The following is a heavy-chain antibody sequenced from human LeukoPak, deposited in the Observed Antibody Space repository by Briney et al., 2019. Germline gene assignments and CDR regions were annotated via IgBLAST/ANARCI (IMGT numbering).Heavy chain of an antibody. Sequence: GASVKVSCKASGYTFTSYDINWVRQATGQGLGWMGWMNPNSGNTGYAQKFQGRVTMTRNTSISTAYMELSSLRSEDTAVYYCARAIRGRFRFLEWLLSAAVFDYWGQGTLVTVSS. V-gene: IGHV1-8*01. J-gene: IGHJ4*02. CDR1: GYTFTSYD. CDR2: MNPNSGNT. CDR3: ARAIRGRFRFLEWLLSAAVFDY. D-gene: IGHD3-3*01.